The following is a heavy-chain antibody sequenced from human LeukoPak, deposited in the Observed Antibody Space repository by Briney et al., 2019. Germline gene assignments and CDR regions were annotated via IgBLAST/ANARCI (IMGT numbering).Heavy chain of an antibody. CDR1: GFTFSSYA. CDR2: FSPDGI. CDR3: AKDYARGGCSLAHCNPIDS. D-gene: IGHD2-15*01. J-gene: IGHJ4*02. V-gene: IGHV3-23*01. Sequence: GGSLRLSCAASGFTFSSYAMAWVRQAPGKGLEWVSTFSPDGIHYADSVKGRFAISRDDSMSTLFLQMNSLRAEDTAIYYCAKDYARGGCSLAHCNPIDSWGQGTLVTVSS.